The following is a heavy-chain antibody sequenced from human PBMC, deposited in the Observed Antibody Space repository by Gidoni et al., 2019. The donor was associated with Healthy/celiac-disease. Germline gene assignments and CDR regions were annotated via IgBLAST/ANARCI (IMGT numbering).Heavy chain of an antibody. D-gene: IGHD2-15*01. J-gene: IGHJ3*02. CDR3: ARDRVYCSGGSCSDAFDI. V-gene: IGHV4-61*01. CDR2: IYYSGST. CDR1: GGSVSSGSYY. Sequence: QVQLQESGPGLVKPSETLSLTCTVSGGSVSSGSYYWSWIRQPPGKGLEWIGYIYYSGSTNYNPSLKSRVTISVDTSKNQFSLKLSSVTAADTAVYYCARDRVYCSGGSCSDAFDIWGQGTMVTVSS.